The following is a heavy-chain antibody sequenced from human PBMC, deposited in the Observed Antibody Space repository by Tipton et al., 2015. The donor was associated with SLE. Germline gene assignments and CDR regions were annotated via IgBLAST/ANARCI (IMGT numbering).Heavy chain of an antibody. CDR3: ATADSFGSGQGLDV. Sequence: TLSLTCTVSGGSISSSSYPWAWIRQAPGKGLEWIGSVYYSGKTDYTPSLLGRVSISEDTSKNQFSLELMSATAADTAVYYCATADSFGSGQGLDVWGQGTTVTVSS. CDR1: GGSISSSSYP. V-gene: IGHV4-39*07. CDR2: VYYSGKT. D-gene: IGHD3-10*01. J-gene: IGHJ6*02.